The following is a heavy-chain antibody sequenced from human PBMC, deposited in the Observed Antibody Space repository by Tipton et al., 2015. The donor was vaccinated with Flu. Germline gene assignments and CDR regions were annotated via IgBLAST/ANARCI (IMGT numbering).Heavy chain of an antibody. Sequence: GLVKPSETLSLTCTVSGTSISSYYWSWIRQSPGKGLEWIGYISYSGYTNYNPSLKSRVTLSLDISKNHFSLRLTSVTAADTAVYYCARGVYGDDGAFDIWGRGTMVTVSS. CDR3: ARGVYGDDGAFDI. CDR1: GTSISSYY. J-gene: IGHJ3*02. CDR2: ISYSGYT. V-gene: IGHV4-59*01. D-gene: IGHD4-17*01.